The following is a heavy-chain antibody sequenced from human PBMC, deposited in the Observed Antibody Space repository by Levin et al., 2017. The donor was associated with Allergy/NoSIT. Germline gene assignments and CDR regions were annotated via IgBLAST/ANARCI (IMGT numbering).Heavy chain of an antibody. V-gene: IGHV3-30-3*01. CDR3: ARGYMAVGYYFDY. CDR1: GFTFSSYA. CDR2: ISYDGSNK. D-gene: IGHD1-1*01. Sequence: GGSLRLSCAASGFTFSSYAMHWVRQAPGKGLEWVAVISYDGSNKYYADSVKGRFTISRDNSKNTLYLQMNSLRAEDTAVYYCARGYMAVGYYFDYWGQGTLVTVSS. J-gene: IGHJ4*02.